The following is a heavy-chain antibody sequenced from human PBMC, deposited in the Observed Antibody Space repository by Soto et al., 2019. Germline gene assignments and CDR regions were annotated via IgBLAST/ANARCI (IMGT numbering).Heavy chain of an antibody. Sequence: SETLSVTCTFSDGSISSSSYYWGWIRQPPGKGLEWIGSIYYSGSTYYNPSLKSRVTISVDTSKNQFSLKLSSVTAADTAVYYCASSYDFWSGHYGMDVWGQGTTVTVSS. CDR2: IYYSGST. D-gene: IGHD3-3*01. CDR1: DGSISSSSYY. V-gene: IGHV4-39*01. J-gene: IGHJ6*01. CDR3: ASSYDFWSGHYGMDV.